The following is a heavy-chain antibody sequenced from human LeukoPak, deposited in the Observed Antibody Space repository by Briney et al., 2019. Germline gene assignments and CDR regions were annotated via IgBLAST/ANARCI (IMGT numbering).Heavy chain of an antibody. CDR3: ARNYYYYYMDV. CDR2: ISGSGGST. CDR1: GFTFSSYG. J-gene: IGHJ6*03. V-gene: IGHV3-23*01. Sequence: GGSLRLSCAASGFTFSSYGMSWARQAPGKGLEWVSAISGSGGSTYYADSVKGRFTISRDNSKNTLYLQMNSLRAEDTAVYYCARNYYYYYMDVWGKGTTVTVSS.